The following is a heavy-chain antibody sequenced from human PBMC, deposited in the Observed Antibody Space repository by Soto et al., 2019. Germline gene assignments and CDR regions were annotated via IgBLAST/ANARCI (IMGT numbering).Heavy chain of an antibody. Sequence: QVQLVQSGAEVKKPGASVKVSCKASGYTFNTYGMSWVRQAPGQGLDWMGRISTYNGNTKYAERLQGRVTMTTDTTTSTAYMEVRKLRSDDTAVYYCARGPTDYSDNSGNYFLDYWGQGTLVTVSS. CDR2: ISTYNGNT. CDR1: GYTFNTYG. J-gene: IGHJ4*02. CDR3: ARGPTDYSDNSGNYFLDY. V-gene: IGHV1-18*01. D-gene: IGHD3-22*01.